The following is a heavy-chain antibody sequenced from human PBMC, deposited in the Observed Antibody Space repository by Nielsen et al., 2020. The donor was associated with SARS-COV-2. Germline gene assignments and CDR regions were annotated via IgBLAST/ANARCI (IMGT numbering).Heavy chain of an antibody. CDR3: ATDLGLDY. CDR1: GYTFTGYY. CDR2: FDPEDGET. Sequence: ASVKVSCKASGYTFTGYYMHWVRQAPGQGLEWMGGFDPEDGETIYAQKFQGRVTMTEDTSTDTAYMELSSLRSEDTAVYYCATDLGLDYWGQGTLVTVSS. V-gene: IGHV1-24*01. J-gene: IGHJ4*02.